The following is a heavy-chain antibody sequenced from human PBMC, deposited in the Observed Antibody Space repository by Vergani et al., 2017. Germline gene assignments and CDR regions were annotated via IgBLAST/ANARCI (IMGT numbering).Heavy chain of an antibody. Sequence: QVQLQESGPGLVKPSETLSLTCTVSGGSISSYYWSWIRQPPGKGLEWIGYIYYSGSTNYNPSLKSRVTISVDTSKNQFSLKLSSVTAADTAVYYCAREGESEDYYYDMDVWGKGTTVTVSS. CDR2: IYYSGST. J-gene: IGHJ6*03. CDR3: AREGESEDYYYDMDV. D-gene: IGHD3-10*01. V-gene: IGHV4-59*01. CDR1: GGSISSYY.